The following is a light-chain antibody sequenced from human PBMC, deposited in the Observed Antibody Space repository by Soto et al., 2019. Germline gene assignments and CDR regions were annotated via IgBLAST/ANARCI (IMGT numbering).Light chain of an antibody. CDR3: QQYNNWPYT. Sequence: EIVMTQSPGTLSVSPGERAALSCRASQSVSSNFAWYQQKPGQAPRLLIYDASTRAAGIPVRFSGSGSGTEFTLTISSLQSEDFAVYCCQQYNNWPYTFGLGTKLEIK. CDR1: QSVSSN. CDR2: DAS. J-gene: IGKJ2*01. V-gene: IGKV3-15*01.